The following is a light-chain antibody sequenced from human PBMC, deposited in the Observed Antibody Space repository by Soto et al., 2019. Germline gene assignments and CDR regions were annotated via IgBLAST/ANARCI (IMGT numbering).Light chain of an antibody. V-gene: IGLV1-40*01. CDR3: QSYDSGLSGSV. Sequence: QLVLTQPPSVSGAPGQRVTISCTGTSSNIGAGYDVNWYQHLPGAAPKLLIYTNGNRPSGVPDRFSGSKSGTSASLAITGLQAEDEADYYCQSYDSGLSGSVFGGGTKLTV. J-gene: IGLJ3*02. CDR2: TNG. CDR1: SSNIGAGYD.